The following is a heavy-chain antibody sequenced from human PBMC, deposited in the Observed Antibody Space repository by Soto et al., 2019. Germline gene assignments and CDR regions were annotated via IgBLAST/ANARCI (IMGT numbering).Heavy chain of an antibody. V-gene: IGHV1-46*01. CDR1: GYTFTSNW. J-gene: IGHJ5*02. D-gene: IGHD6-13*01. CDR3: ARDHSISSSGAWWLDP. CDR2: INPSGGST. Sequence: ASVKVSCKASGYTFTSNWIHWVRRAPGQGLEWMGIINPSGGSTYYAQKFQGRVTLTRDTSTSTVYMELTSLTSEDTAVYYCARDHSISSSGAWWLDPWGQGTLVTVSS.